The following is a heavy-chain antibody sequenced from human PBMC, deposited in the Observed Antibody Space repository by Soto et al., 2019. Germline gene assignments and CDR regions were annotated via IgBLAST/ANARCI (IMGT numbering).Heavy chain of an antibody. V-gene: IGHV1-24*01. D-gene: IGHD3-22*01. Sequence: GASVKVSCKVSGYTLTELSMYWVRQAPGKGLEWMGGFDPEDGETIYAQKFQGRVTMTEDTSTDTAYMELSSLRSEDTAVYYCATSQDSSDGYYYFDYWGQGTLVTVSS. CDR1: GYTLTELS. CDR3: ATSQDSSDGYYYFDY. J-gene: IGHJ4*02. CDR2: FDPEDGET.